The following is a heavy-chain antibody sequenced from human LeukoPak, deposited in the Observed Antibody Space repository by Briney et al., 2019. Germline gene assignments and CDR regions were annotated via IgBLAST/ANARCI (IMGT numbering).Heavy chain of an antibody. V-gene: IGHV3-30*02. Sequence: GGSLRLSCAASGFTFSSYGMHWVRQAPGKGREWVAFIRYDGSNKYYADSVKGRFTISRDNSKNTLYLQMNSLRAEDTAVYYCAKEHLRNGDYFDYWGQGTLVTVSS. CDR1: GFTFSSYG. D-gene: IGHD1-1*01. CDR2: IRYDGSNK. CDR3: AKEHLRNGDYFDY. J-gene: IGHJ4*02.